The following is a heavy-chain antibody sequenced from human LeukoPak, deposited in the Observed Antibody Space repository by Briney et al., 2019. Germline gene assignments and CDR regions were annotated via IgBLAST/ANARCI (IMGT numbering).Heavy chain of an antibody. V-gene: IGHV3-23*01. CDR3: AKIAFSYCSTTNCPSDY. J-gene: IGHJ4*02. CDR1: GFTFSSYA. Sequence: PGGSLRLSCAASGFTFSSYAMWWVRQAPGKGLEWVSGISGSGGTTYYADSVKGRFTISRDNSKNTLYLQLNSLRAEDTAVYYCAKIAFSYCSTTNCPSDYWGQGTLVTVSS. D-gene: IGHD2-2*01. CDR2: ISGSGGTT.